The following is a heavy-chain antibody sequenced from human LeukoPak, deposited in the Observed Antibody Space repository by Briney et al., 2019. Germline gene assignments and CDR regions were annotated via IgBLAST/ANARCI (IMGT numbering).Heavy chain of an antibody. CDR3: ARDSRHSSGWPRLVYYYYMDV. CDR2: IKQDGSEK. Sequence: QPGGSLRLSCAASGFTFSSYWMSWVRQAPGKGLEWVANIKQDGSEKYYVDSVKGRFTISRDNAKNSLYLQMNSLRAEDTAVYYCARDSRHSSGWPRLVYYYYMDVWGKGTTVTISS. CDR1: GFTFSSYW. V-gene: IGHV3-7*01. D-gene: IGHD6-19*01. J-gene: IGHJ6*03.